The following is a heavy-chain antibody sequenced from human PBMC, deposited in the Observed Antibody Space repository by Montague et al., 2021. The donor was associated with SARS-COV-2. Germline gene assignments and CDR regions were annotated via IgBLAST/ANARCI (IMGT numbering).Heavy chain of an antibody. Sequence: CAISGDSVTISSDTGNYLRQSRPKGLEGLGWTYYMSKWYNDYAVSVRGRVTINPDTSKNQFSLQLNSVTPEDTAIYYCTSGREGNYNVMDVWGQGTTVTVSS. CDR3: TSGREGNYNVMDV. J-gene: IGHJ6*02. D-gene: IGHD1-1*01. V-gene: IGHV6-1*01. CDR2: TYYMSKWYN. CDR1: GDSVTISSDT.